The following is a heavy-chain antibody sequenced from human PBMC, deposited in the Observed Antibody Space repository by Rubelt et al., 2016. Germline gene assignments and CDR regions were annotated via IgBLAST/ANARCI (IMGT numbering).Heavy chain of an antibody. CDR2: IYSGGSP. CDR1: GFTVSSNY. Sequence: EVQLVESGGGLVQPGGSLRLSCAASGFTVSSNYMSWVRQAPGKGLERLSVIYSGGSPYYADSVKGRFTISRGNSKNTRYLQMNSLRAEDTAVYYCARDPPNSRYSTSSGPFDYWGQGTLVTVSS. J-gene: IGHJ4*02. CDR3: ARDPPNSRYSTSSGPFDY. D-gene: IGHD6-6*01. V-gene: IGHV3-66*01.